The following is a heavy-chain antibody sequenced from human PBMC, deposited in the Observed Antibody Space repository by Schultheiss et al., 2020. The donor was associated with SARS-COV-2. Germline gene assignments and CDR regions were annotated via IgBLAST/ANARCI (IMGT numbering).Heavy chain of an antibody. J-gene: IGHJ4*02. CDR1: GYTFTSYA. CDR3: ARERCSGDICYMFSHDF. CDR2: INAGNGNT. V-gene: IGHV1-3*01. Sequence: ASVKVSCKASGYTFTSYAMHWVRQAPGQRLEWMGWINAGNGNTKYSQKFQGRVTITRDTSLSTAYMELSRLTSDDTAVYYCARERCSGDICYMFSHDFWGQGSLVTVSS. D-gene: IGHD2-15*01.